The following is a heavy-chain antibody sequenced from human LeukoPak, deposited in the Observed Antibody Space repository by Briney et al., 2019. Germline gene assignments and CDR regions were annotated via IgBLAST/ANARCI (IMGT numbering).Heavy chain of an antibody. V-gene: IGHV3-33*01. CDR3: TRYNNDHFDY. D-gene: IGHD1-14*01. CDR2: IAYDGSRA. J-gene: IGHJ4*02. Sequence: PGGSLRLSCAGSGFTFGGYGMHWFRQTPGKGLEWVAVIAYDGSRAFYADSVEDRFTISRDNYKNTMSVQMDDLRAEDTAVYYCTRYNNDHFDYWGQGTLVTVSS. CDR1: GFTFGGYG.